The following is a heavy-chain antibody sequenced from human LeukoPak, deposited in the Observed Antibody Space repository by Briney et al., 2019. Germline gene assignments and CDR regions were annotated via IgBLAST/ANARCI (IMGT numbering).Heavy chain of an antibody. Sequence: PGGSLRLSCAASGFTFSSYWMHWVRHAPGKGLVWVSRISSDGSSTSYADSVKGRFTISRDNAQNTLDLQMNSLRAEDRAVYYCVRRNYGGQGTLVTVSA. CDR3: VRRNY. CDR2: ISSDGSST. J-gene: IGHJ4*02. CDR1: GFTFSSYW. V-gene: IGHV3-74*01.